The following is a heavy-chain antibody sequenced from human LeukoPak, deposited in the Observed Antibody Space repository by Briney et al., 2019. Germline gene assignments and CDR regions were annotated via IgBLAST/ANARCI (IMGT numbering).Heavy chain of an antibody. J-gene: IGHJ4*02. D-gene: IGHD4-17*01. Sequence: GASVKVSCKASGYTFTSYGISWVRQAHGQGLEWMGWISAYNGNTNYAQKFQGRVTMTTDTSTSTANMELRSLRSDDTAVYYCARDNPGDYGDPVFDYWGQGTLVTVSS. CDR2: ISAYNGNT. CDR3: ARDNPGDYGDPVFDY. V-gene: IGHV1-18*01. CDR1: GYTFTSYG.